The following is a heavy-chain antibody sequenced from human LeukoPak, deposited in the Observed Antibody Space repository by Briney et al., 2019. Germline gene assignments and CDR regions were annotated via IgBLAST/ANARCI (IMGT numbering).Heavy chain of an antibody. J-gene: IGHJ4*02. CDR3: ARVHYYDSGGYFGGYFEY. V-gene: IGHV4-4*07. CDR1: GGSISSYY. D-gene: IGHD3-22*01. CDR2: IYTSGST. Sequence: SETLSLTCTVSGGSISSYYWSWIRQPAGKGLEWIGRIYTSGSTNYNPSRKSRVTMSVDTSKNQFSLKLGSVTAADTAVYYCARVHYYDSGGYFGGYFEYWGQGTLVTVSS.